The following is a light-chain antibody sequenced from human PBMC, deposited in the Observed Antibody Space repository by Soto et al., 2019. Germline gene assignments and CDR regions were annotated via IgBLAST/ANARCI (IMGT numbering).Light chain of an antibody. CDR2: EVS. CDR3: TSYTGSTLL. Sequence: QSALTQPASVSGSPGQSITISCTGTSSDVGLYKYVSWYQQHPGEAPQLMIYEVSNRPSGVSNRFSGSKSGSTASLTISGLQAEDEGDYYCTSYTGSTLLFGGGTKVTVL. CDR1: SSDVGLYKY. V-gene: IGLV2-14*01. J-gene: IGLJ2*01.